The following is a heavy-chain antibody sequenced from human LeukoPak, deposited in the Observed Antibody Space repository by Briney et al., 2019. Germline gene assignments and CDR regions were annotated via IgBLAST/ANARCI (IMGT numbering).Heavy chain of an antibody. Sequence: GGSLRLSCTASGFSFSTYSMNWVRQAPGKGLEWVSYIVGSSSNIYYADSVKGRFTISRDNAKNSLYLQMDSLRAEDTAVYYCTTDSPETAAFDYWGQGTLVTVSS. CDR3: TTDSPETAAFDY. J-gene: IGHJ4*02. D-gene: IGHD1-1*01. V-gene: IGHV3-48*04. CDR2: IVGSSSNI. CDR1: GFSFSTYS.